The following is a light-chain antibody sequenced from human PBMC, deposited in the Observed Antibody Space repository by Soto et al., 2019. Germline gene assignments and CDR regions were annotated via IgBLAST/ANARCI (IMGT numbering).Light chain of an antibody. CDR2: GAT. V-gene: IGKV3-15*01. Sequence: EIVMTQSPATLSVSPGESAPLSCSASQSVANNLAWYQQKPGQAPRLLIEGATTRATGIPARFSGGGSGTEFTLTISRLQSEDFAVYYCQQYYNWPPITFGQGTRLEIK. J-gene: IGKJ5*01. CDR1: QSVANN. CDR3: QQYYNWPPIT.